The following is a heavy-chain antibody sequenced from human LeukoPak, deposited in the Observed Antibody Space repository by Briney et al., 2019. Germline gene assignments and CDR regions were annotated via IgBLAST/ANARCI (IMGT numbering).Heavy chain of an antibody. CDR2: LYNAGST. Sequence: GGSLRLSCVASGLIVSNNYMSWVRQAPGKGLEWVSVLYNAGSTYYADSVKGRFTISRDNAKNSLYLQMNSLRAEDTAVYYCARDVLGGDYVIYYGMDVWGQGTTVTVSS. CDR1: GLIVSNNY. D-gene: IGHD4-17*01. V-gene: IGHV3-53*01. J-gene: IGHJ6*02. CDR3: ARDVLGGDYVIYYGMDV.